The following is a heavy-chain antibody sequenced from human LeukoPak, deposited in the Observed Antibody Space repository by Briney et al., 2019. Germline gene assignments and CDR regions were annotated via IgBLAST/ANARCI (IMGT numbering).Heavy chain of an antibody. D-gene: IGHD3-22*01. J-gene: IGHJ4*02. CDR2: INPSGGST. CDR3: ARDRIYDSSGYSHFDY. CDR1: GYTFTSYY. Sequence: ASVKVSCKASGYTFTSYYMHWVGPPPAQGLAWMGIINPSGGSTSYEQKFHGRVTMTRDTSTSTVYMELSSLRSEDTAVYYCARDRIYDSSGYSHFDYWGQGTLVTVSS. V-gene: IGHV1-46*01.